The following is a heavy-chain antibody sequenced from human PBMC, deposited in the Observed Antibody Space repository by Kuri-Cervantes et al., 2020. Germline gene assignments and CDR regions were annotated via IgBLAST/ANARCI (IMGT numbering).Heavy chain of an antibody. CDR3: ARDYFGDYYFDY. V-gene: IGHV3-21*01. CDR2: IATGNIFR. J-gene: IGHJ4*02. CDR1: GFTFSDYN. Sequence: GESLKISCSTSGFTFSDYNMNWVRQAPGKGLEWVSSIATGNIFRFYSDSVMGRFTVSRDNAKSSLFLQINSLRAEDTAVYYCARDYFGDYYFDYWGQGTLVTVSS. D-gene: IGHD4-17*01.